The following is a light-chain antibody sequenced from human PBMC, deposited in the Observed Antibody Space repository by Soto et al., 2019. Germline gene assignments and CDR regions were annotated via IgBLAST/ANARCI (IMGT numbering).Light chain of an antibody. Sequence: IVLTQSPATLSLSPGERAALSCRASQSVSTSLAWYQHKPGQALRLIIYDASKRAPGIPARFSGSGSGTDFTLTISSPEPEDFAVYYCQVRDVWPTFGQGTKVEIK. V-gene: IGKV3-11*01. CDR1: QSVSTS. CDR2: DAS. CDR3: QVRDVWPT. J-gene: IGKJ1*01.